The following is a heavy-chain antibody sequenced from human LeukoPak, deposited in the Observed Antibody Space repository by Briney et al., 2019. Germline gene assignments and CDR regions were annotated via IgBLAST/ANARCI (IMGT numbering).Heavy chain of an antibody. CDR1: GVSISSGSYY. V-gene: IGHV4-61*02. J-gene: IGHJ4*02. Sequence: PSETLSLTCTVSGVSISSGSYYWSWIRQPAGKGLEWIGRIYTSGSTNYNPSLKSRVTISVDTSKNQFSLKLSSVTAADTAVYYCARRIAARPIDYWGQGTLVTVSS. CDR3: ARRIAARPIDY. D-gene: IGHD6-6*01. CDR2: IYTSGST.